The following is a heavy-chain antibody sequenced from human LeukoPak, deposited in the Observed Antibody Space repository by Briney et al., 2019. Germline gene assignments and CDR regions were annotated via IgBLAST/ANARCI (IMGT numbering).Heavy chain of an antibody. CDR3: PRVIMGATRWFDP. CDR2: INWNGGRT. Sequence: GASLRLSCAASGYTFADYCMSWVRQAPGKGLEWVSYINWNGGRTGYTESVQGRFTISRDNAMNTAYLQLNSLKAADTALYYCPRVIMGATRWFDPWGQGTLVTVSS. D-gene: IGHD1-26*01. CDR1: GYTFADYC. J-gene: IGHJ5*02. V-gene: IGHV3-20*04.